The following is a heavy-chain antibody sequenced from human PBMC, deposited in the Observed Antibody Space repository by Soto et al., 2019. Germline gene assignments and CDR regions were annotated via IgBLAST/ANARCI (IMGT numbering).Heavy chain of an antibody. V-gene: IGHV4-34*01. J-gene: IGHJ4*02. Sequence: ASETLSLTCAVYGGSFSGYYWSWIRQPPGKGLEWIGEINHSGSTNYNPSLKSRVTISVDTSKNQFSLKLSSVTAADTAVYYCARVRRGSTGDYWGQGTLVTVSS. CDR2: INHSGST. CDR3: ARVRRGSTGDY. D-gene: IGHD1-26*01. CDR1: GGSFSGYY.